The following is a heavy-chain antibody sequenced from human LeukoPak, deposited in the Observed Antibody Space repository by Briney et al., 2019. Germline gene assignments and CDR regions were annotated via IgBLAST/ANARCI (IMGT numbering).Heavy chain of an antibody. V-gene: IGHV3-15*01. Sequence: GGSLRLSCAASGFTFSNAWMSWVRQAPGKGLEWVGRIKSKTDGGTTDYAAPVKGRFTISRDDSKNTLYLQMNSLKTEDTAVYYCTTDAPPYNYYDRSGYPTITGFDYWGQGTLVTVSS. CDR3: TTDAPPYNYYDRSGYPTITGFDY. CDR1: GFTFSNAW. CDR2: IKSKTDGGTT. D-gene: IGHD3-22*01. J-gene: IGHJ4*02.